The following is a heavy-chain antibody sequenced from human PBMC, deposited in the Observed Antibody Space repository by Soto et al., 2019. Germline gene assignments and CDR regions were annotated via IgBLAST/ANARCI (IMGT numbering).Heavy chain of an antibody. CDR1: GFSFTTGGVG. CDR2: IYWDDDK. V-gene: IGHV2-5*02. D-gene: IGHD2-21*01. J-gene: IGHJ4*02. CDR3: AHSPFCGDKLDS. Sequence: QITLKESGPTLVKPTQPLTLTCTFSGFSFTTGGVGVVWIRQPPGKALEWLAVIYWDDDKRYSPSLKSRLSITKDTSKTQAVLTMTNVDPADTATYSCAHSPFCGDKLDSWGQGILVTVSS.